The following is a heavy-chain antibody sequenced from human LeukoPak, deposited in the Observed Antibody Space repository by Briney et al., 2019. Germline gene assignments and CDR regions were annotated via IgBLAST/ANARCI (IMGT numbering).Heavy chain of an antibody. CDR2: INPNSGGT. CDR3: ARGSDDFWSGYSPSY. D-gene: IGHD3-3*01. V-gene: IGHV1-2*02. J-gene: IGHJ4*02. Sequence: ASVKVSCKASGYTFTGYYMHGVRQAPGQGLEWMGWINPNSGGTNYAQKFQGRVTMTRDTSISTAYMELSRLRSDDTAVYYCARGSDDFWSGYSPSYWGQGTLVTVFS. CDR1: GYTFTGYY.